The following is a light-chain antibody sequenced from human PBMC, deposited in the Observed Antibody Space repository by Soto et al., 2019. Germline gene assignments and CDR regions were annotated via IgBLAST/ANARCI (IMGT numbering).Light chain of an antibody. CDR2: LGS. Sequence: DIVMTQSPLSLPVTPGEPASISCRSSQSLLHSNGYNYLDWYLQKPGQSPQLLIYLGSNRASGVPDMFADSRSGTDFTLKISRVDDEDVEVYYCIQALQTITFGGRTNVEIK. V-gene: IGKV2-28*01. CDR3: IQALQTIT. CDR1: QSLLHSNGYNY. J-gene: IGKJ4*01.